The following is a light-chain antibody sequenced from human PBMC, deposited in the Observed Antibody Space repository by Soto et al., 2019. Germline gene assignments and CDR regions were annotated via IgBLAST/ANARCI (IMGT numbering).Light chain of an antibody. CDR1: SSNIGNNS. CDR2: DNN. Sequence: QSVLTQPPSVSAAPGQKVTISCSGSSSNIGNNSVSWYQQLPGTAPKLLIYDNNKRPSGIPDRFSGSKSGTSATRGITGLQTGDEADYYCGTWDSSLSAWVFGGGTKLTVL. V-gene: IGLV1-51*01. CDR3: GTWDSSLSAWV. J-gene: IGLJ3*02.